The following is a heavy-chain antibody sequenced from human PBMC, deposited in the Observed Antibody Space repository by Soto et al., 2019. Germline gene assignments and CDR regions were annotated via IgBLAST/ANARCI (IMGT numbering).Heavy chain of an antibody. V-gene: IGHV1-69*01. CDR3: ASDEGAGSSSDPPIYYYYYYGMDV. CDR2: IIPIFGTA. Sequence: QVQLVQSGAEVKKPGSSVKVSCKASGGTFSSYAISWVRQAPGQGLEWMGGIIPIFGTANYAQKFQGRVTSTADESTSTAYMELSSLRSEDTAVYYCASDEGAGSSSDPPIYYYYYYGMDVWGQGTTVTVSS. D-gene: IGHD6-13*01. CDR1: GGTFSSYA. J-gene: IGHJ6*02.